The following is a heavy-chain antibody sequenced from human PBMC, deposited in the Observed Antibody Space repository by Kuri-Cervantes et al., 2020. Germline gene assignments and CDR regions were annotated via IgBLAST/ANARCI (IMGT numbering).Heavy chain of an antibody. CDR3: ARARISGWEKGCGAFDI. J-gene: IGHJ3*02. CDR1: GFTFTNFA. D-gene: IGHD6-19*01. V-gene: IGHV3-23*01. CDR2: VSGSGGTT. Sequence: GGSLRLSCAASGFTFTNFAMSWVRPAPGKGLEWVSAVSGSGGTTFYADSVKGRFTISRDNSKNTLYLQMNSLRVGDTALYYCARARISGWEKGCGAFDIWGQGTMVTVSS.